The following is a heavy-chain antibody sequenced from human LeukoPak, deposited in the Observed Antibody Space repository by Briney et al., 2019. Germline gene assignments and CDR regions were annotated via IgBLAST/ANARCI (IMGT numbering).Heavy chain of an antibody. J-gene: IGHJ4*02. Sequence: PSQTLSLTCTVSGGSISSGDYYWSWIRQPPGMGLEWIGYIYYSGSTYYNPSLKSRVTISVDTSKNQFSLKLSSVTAADTAVYYCARTPHRSIRLVGAPPHSYFDYWGQGTLVTVSS. CDR1: GGSISSGDYY. V-gene: IGHV4-30-4*01. D-gene: IGHD3-16*01. CDR3: ARTPHRSIRLVGAPPHSYFDY. CDR2: IYYSGST.